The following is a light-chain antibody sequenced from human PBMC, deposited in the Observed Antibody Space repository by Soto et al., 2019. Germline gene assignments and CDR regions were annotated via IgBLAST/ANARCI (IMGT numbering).Light chain of an antibody. CDR3: QQRGNWPWT. CDR2: EAS. V-gene: IGKV3-11*01. CDR1: ESVSTF. J-gene: IGKJ1*01. Sequence: EIVLIQSPANLSLSPGERATLYCWASESVSTFLAWYQQKPGQAPRLLIYEASSRATGIPARFSGGGSGTVFTLTVSPLVPEEFAVYYCQQRGNWPWTFGQGTKVDIK.